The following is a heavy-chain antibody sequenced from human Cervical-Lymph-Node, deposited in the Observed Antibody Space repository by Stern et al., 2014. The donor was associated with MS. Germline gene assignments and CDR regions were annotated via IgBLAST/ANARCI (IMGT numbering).Heavy chain of an antibody. J-gene: IGHJ6*02. CDR3: ATLGFGYYALEV. V-gene: IGHV1-24*01. CDR2: FDPEDGEM. D-gene: IGHD1-26*01. CDR1: GYSLTAFS. Sequence: VQLVESGAEVKKPGASVKVSCKGSGYSLTAFSIHWVRQAPGKGLEWMGGFDPEDGEMIYAQRFQGRVSLTEDTSADTAYMELNSLRSDDTAAYYCATLGFGYYALEVWGQGTTVTVTS.